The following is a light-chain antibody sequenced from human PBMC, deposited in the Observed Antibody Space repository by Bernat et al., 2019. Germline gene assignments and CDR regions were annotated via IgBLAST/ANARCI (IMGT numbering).Light chain of an antibody. V-gene: IGKV3-11*01. J-gene: IGKJ4*01. CDR2: DAS. Sequence: VLTQSPATLSLSPGERATLSCRASQSVDIYLAWYQQKPGQAPRLLIYDASNRATGIPPRFSGSGSGTDFTLTISSLGPEDFAFYYCQQRTHWPPLTFGGGTKVEI. CDR1: QSVDIY. CDR3: QQRTHWPPLT.